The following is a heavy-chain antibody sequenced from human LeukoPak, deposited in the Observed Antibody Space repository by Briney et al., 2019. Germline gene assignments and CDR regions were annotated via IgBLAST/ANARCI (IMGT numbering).Heavy chain of an antibody. Sequence: PSETLSLTCTVSGGSISSYYWSWIRQPPGKGLEWIGYIYYSGSTNYNPSLKSRVTISVDTSKNQFSLKLSSVTAADTAVYYCASSTTPYYYYGVDVWGQGTTVTVSS. D-gene: IGHD2-2*01. CDR2: IYYSGST. CDR1: GGSISSYY. CDR3: ASSTTPYYYYGVDV. J-gene: IGHJ6*02. V-gene: IGHV4-59*01.